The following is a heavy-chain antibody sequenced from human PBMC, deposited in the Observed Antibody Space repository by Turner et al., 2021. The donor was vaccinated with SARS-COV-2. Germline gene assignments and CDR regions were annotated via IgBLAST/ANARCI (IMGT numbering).Heavy chain of an antibody. Sequence: QVQLQESGPGLVKPSETLSLTCTVSGGSISSKSWSWIRQSTGRGLEWIGYFYKIGSIDYNPTLSSRVTISVDTSKNQLSLKLISVTAADTAVYYCARHQGSASGYDHGMNVWGQGTAVIVSS. D-gene: IGHD1-26*01. CDR3: ARHQGSASGYDHGMNV. V-gene: IGHV4-59*08. J-gene: IGHJ6*02. CDR1: GGSISSKS. CDR2: FYKIGSI.